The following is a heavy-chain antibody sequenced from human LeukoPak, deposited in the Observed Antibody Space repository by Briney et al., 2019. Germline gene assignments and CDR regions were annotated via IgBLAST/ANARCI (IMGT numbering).Heavy chain of an antibody. J-gene: IGHJ4*02. D-gene: IGHD3-9*01. V-gene: IGHV3-48*04. CDR1: GFIFRNYG. CDR2: ISSSSSTI. Sequence: PGGSLRLSCAASGFIFRNYGIHWVRQTPGKGLEWVSYISSSSSTIYYADSVKGRFTISRDNAKNSLYLQMNSLRAEDTAVYYCARDPRGLRYFDWSTELDYWGQGTLVTVSS. CDR3: ARDPRGLRYFDWSTELDY.